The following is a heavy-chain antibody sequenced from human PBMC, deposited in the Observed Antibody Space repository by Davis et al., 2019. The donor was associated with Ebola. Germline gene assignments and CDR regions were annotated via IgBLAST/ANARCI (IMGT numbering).Heavy chain of an antibody. CDR2: ISPGNDNT. V-gene: IGHV1-3*01. J-gene: IGHJ4*02. Sequence: AASVKVSCKTSGYTFTDYPIHWVRQAPGQGPEWMGWISPGNDNTKYSQKFQDRVTITTDTSASTAYMELSRLTSEDTAVYYCARVGWASSYLFDHWGQGTLVTVSS. CDR3: ARVGWASSYLFDH. CDR1: GYTFTDYP. D-gene: IGHD6-13*01.